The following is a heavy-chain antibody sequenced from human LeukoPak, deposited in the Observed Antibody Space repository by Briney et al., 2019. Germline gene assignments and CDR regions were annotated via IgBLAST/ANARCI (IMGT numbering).Heavy chain of an antibody. CDR2: ISAFTGNT. CDR3: ARLSYDGEGY. CDR1: GYTFTTYG. D-gene: IGHD3-10*01. V-gene: IGHV1-18*01. Sequence: GASVKVSCKTSGYTFTTYGISWVRQAPGQGLEYMGWISAFTGNTNHAQKFQGRVAMTMDTSTSTVEMELRSLKFDDTAVYFCARLSYDGEGYWGQGTLVIVSS. J-gene: IGHJ4*02.